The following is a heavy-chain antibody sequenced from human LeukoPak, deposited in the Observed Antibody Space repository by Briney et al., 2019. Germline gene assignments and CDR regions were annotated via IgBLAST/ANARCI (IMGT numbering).Heavy chain of an antibody. Sequence: PGRSLRLSCAASGFTFSSYSMNWVRQAPGKGLEWVSYISSSSSTIYYADSVKGRFTISRDNAKNSLYLQMNSLRAEDTAVYYCARGHSSMVRVVTNWFDPWGQGTLVTVSS. CDR3: ARGHSSMVRVVTNWFDP. J-gene: IGHJ5*02. V-gene: IGHV3-48*04. D-gene: IGHD3-22*01. CDR1: GFTFSSYS. CDR2: ISSSSSTI.